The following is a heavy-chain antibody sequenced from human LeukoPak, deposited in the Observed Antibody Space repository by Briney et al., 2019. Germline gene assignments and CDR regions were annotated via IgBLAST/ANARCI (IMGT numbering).Heavy chain of an antibody. J-gene: IGHJ6*03. CDR1: GYTFTGYY. V-gene: IGHV1-2*02. Sequence: ASVKVSCKASGYTFTGYYIHWVRQAPGQGLEWMGWINPDSGGTNYAQKFQGRVTMTRDTSIRTAYMELSRLRSDDTAVYYCARGVVRGTRNYYYYYMDVWGKGTTVTVSS. CDR2: INPDSGGT. D-gene: IGHD3-10*02. CDR3: ARGVVRGTRNYYYYYMDV.